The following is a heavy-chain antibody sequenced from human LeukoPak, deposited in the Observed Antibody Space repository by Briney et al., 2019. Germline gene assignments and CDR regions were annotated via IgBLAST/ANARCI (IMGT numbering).Heavy chain of an antibody. CDR3: ARLGAVAGTVGPPPDY. Sequence: SETLSLTCTVSGGSISSSSYYWGWIRQPPGKGLEWIGSIYYSGSTYYNPSLKSRVTISVDTSKNQFSLKLSSVTAADTAVYYCARLGAVAGTVGPPPDYWGQGTLVTVSS. CDR1: GGSISSSSYY. D-gene: IGHD6-19*01. J-gene: IGHJ4*02. V-gene: IGHV4-39*01. CDR2: IYYSGST.